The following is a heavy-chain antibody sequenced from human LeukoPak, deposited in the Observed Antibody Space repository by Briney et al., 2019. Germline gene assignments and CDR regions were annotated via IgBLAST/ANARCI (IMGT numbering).Heavy chain of an antibody. Sequence: ASVKVSCKASGYTFTSYGISWVRQAPGQGLEWMGWINPNSGGTNYAQKFQGRVTMTRDTSISTAYMELSRLRSDDTAVYYCARGVYYDSSGCDYWGQGTLVTVSS. D-gene: IGHD3-22*01. J-gene: IGHJ4*02. V-gene: IGHV1-2*02. CDR1: GYTFTSYG. CDR3: ARGVYYDSSGCDY. CDR2: INPNSGGT.